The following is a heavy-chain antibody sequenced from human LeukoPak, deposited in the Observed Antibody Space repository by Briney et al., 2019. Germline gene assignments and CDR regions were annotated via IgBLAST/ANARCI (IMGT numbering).Heavy chain of an antibody. J-gene: IGHJ4*02. V-gene: IGHV3-43*02. D-gene: IGHD4-23*01. CDR3: AKAETVVTPLDY. CDR1: GFTFDDYA. Sequence: GGSLRLSCAASGFTFDDYAMHWVRQAPGKGLEWVSGISWNSGSTYYADSVKGRFTISRDNSKNSLYLQMNSLRTEDTALYYCAKAETVVTPLDYWGQGTLVTVSS. CDR2: ISWNSGST.